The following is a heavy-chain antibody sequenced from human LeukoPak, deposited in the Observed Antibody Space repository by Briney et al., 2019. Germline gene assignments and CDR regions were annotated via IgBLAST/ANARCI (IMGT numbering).Heavy chain of an antibody. D-gene: IGHD4-17*01. V-gene: IGHV4-59*11. J-gene: IGHJ5*02. CDR2: IYYSGST. Sequence: SETLTLTCSVSGGSISSHYWSWIRQPPGKGLEWIGYIYYSGSTKYNPSLKSRVTISVDTSKNQFSLKLSSVTAADTAVYYCARGGTTVTPGLLWFDPWGQGTLVTVSS. CDR3: ARGGTTVTPGLLWFDP. CDR1: GGSISSHY.